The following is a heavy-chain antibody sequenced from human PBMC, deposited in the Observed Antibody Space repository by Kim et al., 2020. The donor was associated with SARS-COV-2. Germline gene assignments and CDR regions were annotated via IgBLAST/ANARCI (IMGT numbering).Heavy chain of an antibody. J-gene: IGHJ4*02. CDR2: INRDGSST. D-gene: IGHD1-26*01. Sequence: GGSLRLSCAASGFTFSSYWMHWVRQAPGKGLEWVSRINRDGSSTNYADSVKGRFTISRDNTKNTLYLQMNSLRAEDTAVYYCARDEPVGATKRGFDYWGQGTLVTVSS. CDR3: ARDEPVGATKRGFDY. V-gene: IGHV3-74*01. CDR1: GFTFSSYW.